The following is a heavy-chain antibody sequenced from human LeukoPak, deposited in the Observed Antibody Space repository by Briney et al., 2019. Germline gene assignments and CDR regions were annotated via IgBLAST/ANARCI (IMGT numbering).Heavy chain of an antibody. J-gene: IGHJ3*02. CDR3: ASFGYSSSWYSDAFDI. D-gene: IGHD6-13*01. CDR2: ISSSSSYI. Sequence: GGSLRLSCAASGFTFSSYSMNWVRQAPGKGLEWVSSISSSSSYIYYADSVKGRFTISRDNAKNSLYLQVNSLRAEDTAVYYCASFGYSSSWYSDAFDIWGQGTMVTVSS. V-gene: IGHV3-21*01. CDR1: GFTFSSYS.